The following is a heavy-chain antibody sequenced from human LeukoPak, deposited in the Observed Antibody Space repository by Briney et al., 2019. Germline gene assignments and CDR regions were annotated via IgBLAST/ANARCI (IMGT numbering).Heavy chain of an antibody. V-gene: IGHV4-59*08. Sequence: SETLSLTCTVSGGSMNSYYWSWIRQPPGKGLELIGNSYYRDSTNSIPSLNSRVTISVDTSNNIFSLKLTSLTTADTAVYYCVRHLSAGRPAFDIWGQGTMVTVSS. CDR1: GGSMNSYY. CDR2: SYYRDST. CDR3: VRHLSAGRPAFDI. J-gene: IGHJ3*02. D-gene: IGHD2-15*01.